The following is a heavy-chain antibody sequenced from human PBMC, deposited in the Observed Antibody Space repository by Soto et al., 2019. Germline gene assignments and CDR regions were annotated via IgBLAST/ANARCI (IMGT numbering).Heavy chain of an antibody. Sequence: PSETLSLTCTVSGGSISSGDYYWSWIRQPPGKGLEWIGYIYYSGSTDYNPSLKSRVTISVDTSKNQFSLKLSSVTAADTAVHYCASSMVRGEGYWGQGTLVTVSS. V-gene: IGHV4-30-4*01. J-gene: IGHJ4*02. D-gene: IGHD3-10*01. CDR1: GGSISSGDYY. CDR3: ASSMVRGEGY. CDR2: IYYSGST.